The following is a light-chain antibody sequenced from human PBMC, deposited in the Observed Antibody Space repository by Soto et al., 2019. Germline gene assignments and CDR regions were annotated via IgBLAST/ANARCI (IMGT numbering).Light chain of an antibody. Sequence: SYELTQPPSVSVAPGKTATITCGGNNIGSKNVHWYQQKPGQAPVVVMYHDRDRPSGIPERFSGSNSGNTATLTISRVEAGDEADYYCQVWDSSSDHVVFGGGTKVTVL. J-gene: IGLJ2*01. CDR3: QVWDSSSDHVV. CDR2: HDR. V-gene: IGLV3-21*04. CDR1: NIGSKN.